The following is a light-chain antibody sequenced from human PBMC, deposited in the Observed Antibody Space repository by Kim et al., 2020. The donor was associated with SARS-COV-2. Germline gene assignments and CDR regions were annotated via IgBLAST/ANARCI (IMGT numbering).Light chain of an antibody. CDR2: AAS. CDR1: QSVYSN. J-gene: IGKJ2*01. CDR3: QQYHNWPPYT. Sequence: VSPGESATLSCRASQSVYSNLAWYQQKPGQAPRLLIYAASTRATGIPARFSGSGSGTEFTLTISSLQSEDFAVYYCQQYHNWPPYTFGQGTKLEI. V-gene: IGKV3-15*01.